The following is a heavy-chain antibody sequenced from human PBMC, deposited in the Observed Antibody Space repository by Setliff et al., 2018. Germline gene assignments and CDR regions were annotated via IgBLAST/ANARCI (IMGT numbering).Heavy chain of an antibody. CDR1: GFTFSSYA. D-gene: IGHD3-16*01. J-gene: IGHJ3*02. V-gene: IGHV3-23*01. CDR3: ANDVRGGVYEI. Sequence: GGSLRLYCAASGFTFSSYAMNWARQAPGKGLEWVSAISGSGGSPNYADSVKGRLTIARDNAKNSLYLQMNSLRVEDTAVYYCANDVRGGVYEIWGQGTMVTVSS. CDR2: ISGSGGSP.